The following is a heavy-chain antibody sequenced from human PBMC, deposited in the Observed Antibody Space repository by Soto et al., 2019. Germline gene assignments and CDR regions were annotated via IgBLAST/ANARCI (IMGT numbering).Heavy chain of an antibody. J-gene: IGHJ6*02. CDR2: ISGSGGST. Sequence: EVQLLESGGGLVQPGGSLRLSCAASGFTFSSYAMSWVRQAPGKGLEWVSAISGSGGSTYYADSVKGRFTISRDNSKNTRYLQMNSLRAEATAVYYCAKVRAGNYYYGMEVWGQGTTVTVSS. D-gene: IGHD6-13*01. V-gene: IGHV3-23*01. CDR3: AKVRAGNYYYGMEV. CDR1: GFTFSSYA.